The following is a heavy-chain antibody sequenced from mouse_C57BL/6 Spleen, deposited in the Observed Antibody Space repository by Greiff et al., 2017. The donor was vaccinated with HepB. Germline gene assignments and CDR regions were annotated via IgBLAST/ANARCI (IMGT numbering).Heavy chain of an antibody. V-gene: IGHV1-62-2*01. Sequence: CGAELVKPGASVKLSCKASGYTFTEYTIHWVKQRSGQGLVWIGWFYPGSGSIKYNENFKDKATLTADKSSSPVYMEISSLTSEDSAVYVCARHEEDYGSSYFDVWGTGTTVTVSS. CDR2: FYPGSGSI. CDR1: GYTFTEYT. J-gene: IGHJ1*03. D-gene: IGHD1-1*01. CDR3: ARHEEDYGSSYFDV.